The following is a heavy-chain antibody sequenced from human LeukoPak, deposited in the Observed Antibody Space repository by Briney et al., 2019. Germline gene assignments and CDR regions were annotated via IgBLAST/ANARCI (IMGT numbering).Heavy chain of an antibody. J-gene: IGHJ5*02. CDR2: IYYSGST. V-gene: IGHV4-59*01. CDR3: ARVGYGDYSNWFDP. Sequence: PSETLSLTCTVSGCSISSYYWNWIRQPPGKGLEWIGYIYYSGSTNYNPSLKSRVTISVDTSKNQFSLKLSSVTAADTAVYYCARVGYGDYSNWFDPWGQGTLVTVSS. D-gene: IGHD4-17*01. CDR1: GCSISSYY.